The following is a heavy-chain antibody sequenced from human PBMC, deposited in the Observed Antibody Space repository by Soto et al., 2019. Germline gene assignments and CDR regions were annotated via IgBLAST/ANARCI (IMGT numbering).Heavy chain of an antibody. CDR1: GYTFTSYA. J-gene: IGHJ3*02. CDR2: INAGNGNT. CDR3: ARDRLPRGIFGVGANPHAFYI. Sequence: QVQLVQSGAEVKKPGASVKVSCKASGYTFTSYAMHWVRQAPGQRLEWMGWINAGNGNTKYSQKFPGRVTITRDTSASTAYLELSSRSSEDTAVYYCARDRLPRGIFGVGANPHAFYIWGQGTMVTVSS. V-gene: IGHV1-3*01. D-gene: IGHD3-3*01.